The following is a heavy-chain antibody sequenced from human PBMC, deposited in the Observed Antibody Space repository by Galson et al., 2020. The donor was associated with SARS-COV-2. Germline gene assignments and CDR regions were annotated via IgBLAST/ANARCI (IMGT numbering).Heavy chain of an antibody. D-gene: IGHD3-22*01. CDR1: GDSFSDYW. Sequence: ASVKVSCKGSGDSFSDYWIAWVRQMPGKGLEWMGIIYPRDADTAYSPSFQGQVTISVDESITTAYLQWSSVKASDTAIYYCARRIYDTGGYEVGFDYWGQGTPVTVSS. V-gene: IGHV5-51*01. CDR2: IYPRDADT. J-gene: IGHJ4*02. CDR3: ARRIYDTGGYEVGFDY.